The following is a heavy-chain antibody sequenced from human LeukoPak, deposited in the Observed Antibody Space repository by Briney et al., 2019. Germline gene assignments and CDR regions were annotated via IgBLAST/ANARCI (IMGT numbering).Heavy chain of an antibody. CDR3: ARHSDSPDYPDTDSFDL. CDR2: IYATGNT. J-gene: IGHJ3*01. V-gene: IGHV3-53*01. Sequence: GGSLRLSCAASGFSISNYYMFWARQAPGKGLEWVSVIYATGNTYYANSVKGRFTISRDNSENTLYLQMNSLRVGDTAVYYCARHSDSPDYPDTDSFDLWGQGTTVTVSS. CDR1: GFSISNYY. D-gene: IGHD3-22*01.